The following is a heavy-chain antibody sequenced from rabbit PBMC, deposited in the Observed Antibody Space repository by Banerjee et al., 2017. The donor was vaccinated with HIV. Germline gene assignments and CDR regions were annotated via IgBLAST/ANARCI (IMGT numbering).Heavy chain of an antibody. J-gene: IGHJ4*01. CDR3: ARTRASSSGGWFYFNL. D-gene: IGHD1-1*01. V-gene: IGHV1S40*01. CDR2: IYAGSSGST. Sequence: QSLEESGGGLVQPEGSLTLTCTASGFSFSSGYDMCWVRQAPGKGLEWIACIYAGSSGSTYYASWAKGRFSISKTSSTTVTLQMTRLTAADTATYFCARTRASSSGGWFYFNLWGQGTLVTVS. CDR1: GFSFSSGYD.